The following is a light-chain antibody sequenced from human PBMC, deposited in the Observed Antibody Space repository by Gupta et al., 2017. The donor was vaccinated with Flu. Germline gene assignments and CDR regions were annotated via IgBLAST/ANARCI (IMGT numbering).Light chain of an antibody. V-gene: IGKV1-39*01. J-gene: IGKJ4*01. CDR2: AAS. CDR3: QQRYSTPLT. Sequence: DIQMTQSPSSLSASVGDRVTIPCRASQSISSYLNWYQQKPGKAPKLLIYAASSLQSGVPSRFSGSGSGTDFTLTISSLQAEDFATYYCQQRYSTPLTFGGGTKVEIK. CDR1: QSISSY.